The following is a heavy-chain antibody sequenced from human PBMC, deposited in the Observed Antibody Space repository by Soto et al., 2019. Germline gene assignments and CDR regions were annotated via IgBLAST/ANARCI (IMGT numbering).Heavy chain of an antibody. D-gene: IGHD1-1*01. CDR3: AHYTTNTYFDV. CDR2: LYWDETR. J-gene: IGHJ6*04. Sequence: QITLKESSPTLVKPTQTLTLTCSFSGFSLYSGGVGVGWIRQPPGKALEWLAILYWDETRRFNPSLKNTLTIAKDTSENLVVLTMTDMGPVDTGTYFCAHYTTNTYFDVWGKGTTVTVSS. V-gene: IGHV2-5*02. CDR1: GFSLYSGGVG.